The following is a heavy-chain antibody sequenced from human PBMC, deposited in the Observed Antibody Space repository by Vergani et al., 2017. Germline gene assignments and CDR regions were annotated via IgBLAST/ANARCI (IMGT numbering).Heavy chain of an antibody. CDR1: GFTFSNAW. CDR3: AKDREGGSYSDAFDI. CDR2: IKSKTDGGTT. J-gene: IGHJ3*02. D-gene: IGHD1-26*01. V-gene: IGHV3-15*01. Sequence: EVQLVESGGGLVQPGGSLRLSCAASGFTFSNAWMSWVRQAPGKGLEWVGRIKSKTDGGTTDYAAPVKGRFTISRDDSKNTLYLQMNSLKTEDTAVYYCAKDREGGSYSDAFDIWGQGTMVTVSS.